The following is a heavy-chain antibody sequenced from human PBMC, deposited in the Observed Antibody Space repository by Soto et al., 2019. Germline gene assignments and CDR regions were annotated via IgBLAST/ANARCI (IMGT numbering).Heavy chain of an antibody. CDR3: ARDRARTTNAFDI. V-gene: IGHV3-21*01. D-gene: IGHD3-10*01. CDR2: ISSSGTYI. Sequence: EVQLVESGGGLVKPGGSLRLSCAASGFTFSTYSLTWVRQAPGKGLEWVSSISSSGTYIFYADSVKGRFTISRDNAQNSLFLQMNSLRADDTAVYFCARDRARTTNAFDIWCQGTMVTVSS. CDR1: GFTFSTYS. J-gene: IGHJ3*02.